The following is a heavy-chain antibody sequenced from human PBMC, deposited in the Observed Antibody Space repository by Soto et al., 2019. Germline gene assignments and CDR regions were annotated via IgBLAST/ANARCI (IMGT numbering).Heavy chain of an antibody. CDR1: GFTFTSYA. V-gene: IGHV3-23*01. J-gene: IGHJ4*02. CDR2: ISGSGGST. D-gene: IGHD2-2*01. CDR3: AKDRGYCTSTSSYRGVAYDY. Sequence: GVSLRLSCAASGFTFTSYAMSWVRQAPGKGLEWVSAISGSGGSTYYADSVKGRFTISRDNSKNTLYLQMNSLRAEDTAVYYCAKDRGYCTSTSSYRGVAYDYWGQGTLVTVSS.